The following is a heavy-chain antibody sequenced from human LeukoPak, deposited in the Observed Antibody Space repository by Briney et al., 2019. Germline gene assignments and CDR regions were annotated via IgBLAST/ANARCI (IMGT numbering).Heavy chain of an antibody. CDR2: IYYSGST. V-gene: IGHV4-39*01. CDR1: GGSISSSSYY. CDR3: ASLQLWLRSFDY. Sequence: SETLSLTCTVSGGSISSSSYYWGWIRQPPGKGLEWIASIYYSGSTYYNPSLKSRVTISVDTSKNQFSLKLSSVTAADTAVYYCASLQLWLRSFDYWGQGTLVTVSS. J-gene: IGHJ4*02. D-gene: IGHD5-18*01.